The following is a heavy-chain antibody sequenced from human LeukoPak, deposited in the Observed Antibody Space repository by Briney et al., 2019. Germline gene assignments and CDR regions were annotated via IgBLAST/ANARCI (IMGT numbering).Heavy chain of an antibody. CDR1: GGSISSSNW. D-gene: IGHD6-6*01. CDR2: IYHSGST. J-gene: IGHJ6*03. CDR3: ARGRVIAARRVYYYYYMDV. Sequence: SGTLSLTCAVSGGSISSSNWWSWVRQPPGKGLEWIGEIYHSGSTNYNPSLKSRVTISVDKSKNQFSLKLSSVTAADTAVYYCARGRVIAARRVYYYYYMDVWGKGTTVTVSS. V-gene: IGHV4-4*02.